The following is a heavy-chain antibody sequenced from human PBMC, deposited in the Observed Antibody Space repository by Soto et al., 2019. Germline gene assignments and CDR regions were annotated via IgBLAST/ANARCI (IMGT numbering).Heavy chain of an antibody. CDR2: ISFGVTT. CDR1: GGSISSSDYY. Sequence: SETLSLTCSVSGGSISSSDYYWGWVRQPPGKGLEWIGSISFGVTTYYSPSRRSRLTISIDTSNNQFSLNLSSVTAADTAVYYCATSSVSRLLNHWYFDLWGRGTLVTVSS. J-gene: IGHJ2*01. V-gene: IGHV4-39*01. CDR3: ATSSVSRLLNHWYFDL.